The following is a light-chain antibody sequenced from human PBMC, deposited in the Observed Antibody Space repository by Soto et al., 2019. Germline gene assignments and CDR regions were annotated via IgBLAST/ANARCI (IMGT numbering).Light chain of an antibody. Sequence: SVLTQPASVSGSPGQSITISCTGTSSDVGGYNYVSWYQQHPGKAPKLMIYDVNNRPSGVSNRFSGSKSGNTASLTISGLQAEEEADYYCNSYTTSSTLVVFGGGPQLTVL. CDR1: SSDVGGYNY. CDR3: NSYTTSSTLVV. CDR2: DVN. J-gene: IGLJ3*02. V-gene: IGLV2-14*01.